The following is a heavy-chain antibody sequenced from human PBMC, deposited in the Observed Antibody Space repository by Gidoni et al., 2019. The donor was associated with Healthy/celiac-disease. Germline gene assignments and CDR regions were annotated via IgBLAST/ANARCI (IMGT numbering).Heavy chain of an antibody. D-gene: IGHD3-22*01. V-gene: IGHV3-30-3*01. CDR2: ISYDESNK. J-gene: IGHJ4*02. CDR1: GFTFSSYA. CDR3: AREDAECPIVVSPFDY. Sequence: QVQLVESGGGVVQPGRSLRLSCAASGFTFSSYALHWVRQAPGKGLECVAVISYDESNKYYAASVKGRFTISRDNSKNTLYLQMNSLRAEDTAVYYCAREDAECPIVVSPFDYWGQGTLVTVSS.